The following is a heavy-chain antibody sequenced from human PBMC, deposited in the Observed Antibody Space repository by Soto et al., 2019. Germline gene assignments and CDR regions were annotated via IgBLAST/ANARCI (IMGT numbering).Heavy chain of an antibody. CDR3: AKLPSATLTSILVVISNYFDY. J-gene: IGHJ4*01. Sequence: PGGSLRLSCAASGFTFSSYAMSWVRQAPGKGLEWVSAISGSDGSTYYADSVKGRFTISRDNSKKTLFLQMNSLRAEDTAVFFCAKLPSATLTSILVVISNYFDYWGHGTLVTVSS. V-gene: IGHV3-23*01. CDR1: GFTFSSYA. D-gene: IGHD3-22*01. CDR2: ISGSDGST.